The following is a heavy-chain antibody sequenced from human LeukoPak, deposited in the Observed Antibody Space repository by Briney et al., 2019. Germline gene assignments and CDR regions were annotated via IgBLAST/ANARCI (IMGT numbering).Heavy chain of an antibody. CDR1: GGSINSYY. CDR2: IYYSGSS. J-gene: IGHJ4*02. CDR3: ARGGPHYFDY. Sequence: PSETLSLTCTVSGGSINSYYWSWIRQPPGKGLEWIAYIYYSGSSNYNPSLKSRVTISVDTSKNQFSLKLSSVTAADTAVYYCARGGPHYFDYWGQGTLVTVSS. V-gene: IGHV4-59*01.